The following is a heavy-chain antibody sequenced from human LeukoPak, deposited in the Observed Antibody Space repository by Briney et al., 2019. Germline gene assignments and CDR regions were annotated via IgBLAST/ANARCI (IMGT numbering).Heavy chain of an antibody. J-gene: IGHJ4*02. CDR3: AKEGLLWFGELSYFDY. CDR1: GFTFSSYA. Sequence: GRSLRLSCAASGFTFSSYAMSWVRQAPGKGLEWVSAISGSGGSTYYADSVKGRFTISRDNSKNTLYLQMNSLRAEDTAVYYCAKEGLLWFGELSYFDYWGQGTLVTVSS. D-gene: IGHD3-10*01. CDR2: ISGSGGST. V-gene: IGHV3-23*01.